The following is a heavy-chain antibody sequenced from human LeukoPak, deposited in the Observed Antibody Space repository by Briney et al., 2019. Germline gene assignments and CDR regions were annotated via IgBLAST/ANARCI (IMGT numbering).Heavy chain of an antibody. CDR2: ISGNGGST. D-gene: IGHD2-21*01. V-gene: IGHV3-23*01. Sequence: PGGSLRLSCVASGFSFSSYVMNWVRQAPGTGLEWVSAISGNGGSTYYADSVKGRFTISRDNAKNTLYLQMNSLRAEDTAVYYCARELRCGNDYWGQGALVTVSS. J-gene: IGHJ4*02. CDR1: GFSFSSYV. CDR3: ARELRCGNDY.